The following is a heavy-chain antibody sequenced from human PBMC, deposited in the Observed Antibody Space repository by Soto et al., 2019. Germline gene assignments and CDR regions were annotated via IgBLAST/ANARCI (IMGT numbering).Heavy chain of an antibody. V-gene: IGHV3-33*03. Sequence: QVQVVESGGGVVQAGRSLRLSCEVSGFTFSRYGMHWVRQAPGRGLEWVAFIWYDGSNKNYGDSVQGRFTVSRDDLKNTVYLQMKSLRAEDTAVYYCARYMDFGDIMSTIVHHYTFSGMDVWGQGTTVTVSS. CDR2: IWYDGSNK. D-gene: IGHD3-10*01. CDR1: GFTFSRYG. CDR3: ARYMDFGDIMSTIVHHYTFSGMDV. J-gene: IGHJ6*02.